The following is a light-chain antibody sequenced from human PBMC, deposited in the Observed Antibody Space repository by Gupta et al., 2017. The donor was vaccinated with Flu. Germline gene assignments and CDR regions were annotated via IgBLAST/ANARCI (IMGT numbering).Light chain of an antibody. CDR3: LQDYNYPRT. CDR2: AAS. J-gene: IGKJ1*01. Sequence: QQPGKAPRLLIYAASSLQSGVPSRFSGSGSGPDFTLIISNLQPEDSATYYCLQDYNYPRTFGHGTKVEVK. V-gene: IGKV1-6*01.